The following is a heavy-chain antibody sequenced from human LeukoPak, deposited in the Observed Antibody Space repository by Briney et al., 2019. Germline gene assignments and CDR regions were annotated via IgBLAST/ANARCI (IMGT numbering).Heavy chain of an antibody. J-gene: IGHJ4*02. CDR2: IYYSGST. CDR3: ARAYYGSGSYYGPIDY. V-gene: IGHV4-59*01. Sequence: KPSETLSLTCTVSGGSISSYYGSWIRQPPGKGLEWLGYIYYSGSTNYNPSLKSRVTISVDTSKNQFSLKLSSVTAADTAVYYCARAYYGSGSYYGPIDYWGQGTLVTVSS. D-gene: IGHD3-10*01. CDR1: GGSISSYY.